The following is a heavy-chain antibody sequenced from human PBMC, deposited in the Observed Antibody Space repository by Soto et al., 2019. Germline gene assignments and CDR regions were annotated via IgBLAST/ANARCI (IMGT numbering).Heavy chain of an antibody. D-gene: IGHD2-2*01. Sequence: GGSLRLSCAASGFTFSSYAMSWVRQAPGKGLEWVSAISGSGGSTYYADSVKGRFTISRDNSKNTLYLQMNSLRAEDTAVYYCAKAPPGYCSSTSCYDGYYYYYYMDVWGKGTTVTVSS. V-gene: IGHV3-23*01. CDR2: ISGSGGST. J-gene: IGHJ6*03. CDR3: AKAPPGYCSSTSCYDGYYYYYYMDV. CDR1: GFTFSSYA.